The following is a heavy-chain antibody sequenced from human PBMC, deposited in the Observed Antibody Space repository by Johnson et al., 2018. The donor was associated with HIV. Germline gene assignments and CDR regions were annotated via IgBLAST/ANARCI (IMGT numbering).Heavy chain of an antibody. CDR3: ARVSMLFIAADAFDI. D-gene: IGHD2-21*01. V-gene: IGHV3-11*04. Sequence: QVQLVESGGGLVQPGGSLRLSCAASGFTFSDYYMSWIRQAPGKGLEWVSYISSGGSSIYYADSVKGRFTISRDNAKKSMYLQMDSLRAEETAVYYCARVSMLFIAADAFDIWGQGTMVTVSS. CDR1: GFTFSDYY. J-gene: IGHJ3*02. CDR2: ISSGGSSI.